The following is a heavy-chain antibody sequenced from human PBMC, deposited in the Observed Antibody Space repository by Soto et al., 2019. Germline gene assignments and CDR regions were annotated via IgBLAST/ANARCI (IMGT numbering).Heavy chain of an antibody. D-gene: IGHD3-3*01. V-gene: IGHV3-23*01. Sequence: PGGSLRLSCAASGFTFSSYAMSWVRQAPGKGLEWVSAISGSGGSTYYADSVKGWFTISRDNSKNTLYLQMNSLRAEDTAVYYCGRDPSSFWSGSLDVWGQGTTVTVSS. CDR1: GFTFSSYA. CDR2: ISGSGGST. CDR3: GRDPSSFWSGSLDV. J-gene: IGHJ6*02.